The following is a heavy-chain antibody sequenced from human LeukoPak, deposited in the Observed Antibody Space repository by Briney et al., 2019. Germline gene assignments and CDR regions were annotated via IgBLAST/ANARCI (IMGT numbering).Heavy chain of an antibody. D-gene: IGHD3-10*01. Sequence: PSETLSLTCAVYGGSFSGYYWSWIRQPPGKGLEWIGEINHSGSTNYNPSLKSRVTISVDTPKNQFSLKLSSVTAADTAVYYCARGLWYYGSGSYYTLRGYYYYGMDVWGQGTTVTVSS. CDR2: INHSGST. CDR3: ARGLWYYGSGSYYTLRGYYYYGMDV. J-gene: IGHJ6*02. V-gene: IGHV4-34*01. CDR1: GGSFSGYY.